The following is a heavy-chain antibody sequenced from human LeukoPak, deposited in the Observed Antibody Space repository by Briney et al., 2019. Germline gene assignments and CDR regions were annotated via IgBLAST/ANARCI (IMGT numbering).Heavy chain of an antibody. V-gene: IGHV3-64*01. CDR3: ARGSGSYYDAFDI. Sequence: QPGGSLRLSCAASGFTFSSSSMHWVRQAPGKGLEYVSGISSNGRGTYSANSVKGRFTISRDNSKNTLYLQMGSLRPEDMAVYYCARGSGSYYDAFDIWGQGTMVTVSS. CDR2: ISSNGRGT. D-gene: IGHD3-10*01. CDR1: GFTFSSSS. J-gene: IGHJ3*02.